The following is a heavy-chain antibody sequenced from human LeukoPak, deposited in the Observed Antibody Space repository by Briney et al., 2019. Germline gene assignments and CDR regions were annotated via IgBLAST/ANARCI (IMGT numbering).Heavy chain of an antibody. V-gene: IGHV4-30-4*01. CDR2: IYYSGST. Sequence: PSKTLSLTCTVSGGSISSGDYYWSWIRQPPGKGLEWIGYIYYSGSTYYNPSLKSRVTISVDTSKNQFSLKLSSVTPEDKAVYYCAREGSGSYFYPSPPLDYWGQGTLVTVSS. J-gene: IGHJ4*02. D-gene: IGHD1-26*01. CDR3: AREGSGSYFYPSPPLDY. CDR1: GGSISSGDYY.